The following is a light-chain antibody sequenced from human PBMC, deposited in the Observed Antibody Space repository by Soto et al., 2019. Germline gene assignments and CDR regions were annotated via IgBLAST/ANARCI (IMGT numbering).Light chain of an antibody. CDR3: CSYAGSSTFYV. CDR2: EGS. CDR1: SSDVGSYNL. V-gene: IGLV2-23*01. Sequence: QSALTQPASVSGSPGQSITISCTGTSSDVGSYNLVSWYQQHPGKAPKLMIYEGSKRPSGVSNRFSGSKSGNTASLTTSGLQAEDEADYYCCSYAGSSTFYVFGTGTKV. J-gene: IGLJ1*01.